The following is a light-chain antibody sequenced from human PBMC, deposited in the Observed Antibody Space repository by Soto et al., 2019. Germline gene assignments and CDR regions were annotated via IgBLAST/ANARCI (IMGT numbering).Light chain of an antibody. CDR3: QQYASSPVYI. V-gene: IGKV3-20*01. CDR1: QSVSSSY. J-gene: IGKJ2*01. Sequence: EIVLTQSPGTLSLSPGERATLSCRASQSVSSSYLAWYQQKPGQAPRLLIYGASSRATGIPDRFSGSGSGTDFTLTISRLEPGDFAVYYCQQYASSPVYIFGQGTKLEIK. CDR2: GAS.